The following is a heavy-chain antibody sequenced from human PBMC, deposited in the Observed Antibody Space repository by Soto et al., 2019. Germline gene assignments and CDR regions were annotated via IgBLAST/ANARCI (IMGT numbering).Heavy chain of an antibody. J-gene: IGHJ6*02. D-gene: IGHD2-21*02. CDR3: ARDLWGYCGTDCYPLDV. CDR2: MYNTGST. Sequence: SEPLSLTCTVSGDSISGYSSSWIRQPPGKGLEWIGYMYNTGSTVYNPSFKSRVTISVDTSKNQFSLKLNSVTAADTAVYYCARDLWGYCGTDCYPLDVWGQGTTVTVSS. CDR1: GDSISGYS. V-gene: IGHV4-59*01.